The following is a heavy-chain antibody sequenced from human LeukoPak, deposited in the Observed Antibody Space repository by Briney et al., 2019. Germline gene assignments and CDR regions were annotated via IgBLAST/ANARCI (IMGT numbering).Heavy chain of an antibody. V-gene: IGHV4-59*08. CDR3: AVNSTKHTFDI. J-gene: IGHJ3*02. CDR1: GGSMSPFY. Sequence: SETLSLTCTVSGGSMSPFYWSWIRQSPGKGLEWIGSIYYSGGTNYNPSPKSRVTISVDTSKNQFSLELSSVTAADTAVYYCAVNSTKHTFDIWGQGTMVTVSS. CDR2: IYYSGGT. D-gene: IGHD1-1*01.